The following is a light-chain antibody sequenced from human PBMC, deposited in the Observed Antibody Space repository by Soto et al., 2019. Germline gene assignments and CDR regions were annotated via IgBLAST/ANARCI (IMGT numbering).Light chain of an antibody. CDR2: AAS. CDR1: QSVTSNY. V-gene: IGKV3-20*01. CDR3: QQYGTSPPWT. J-gene: IGKJ1*01. Sequence: EIVLTQSPGTLSLSPGERAPLSCRARQSVTSNYLAWSQQKPGQAPRLLIYAASRRAPGIPDRFSASGSGTDFTLTISRLEPEDFAVYFCQQYGTSPPWTFGQGTKVDIK.